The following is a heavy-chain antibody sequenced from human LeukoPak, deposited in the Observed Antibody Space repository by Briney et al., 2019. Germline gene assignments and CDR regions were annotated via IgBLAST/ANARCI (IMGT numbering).Heavy chain of an antibody. CDR1: GGTFSTYS. D-gene: IGHD2-8*02. J-gene: IGHJ5*02. CDR2: IIPIFGTT. CDR3: ARDNPLHCTGGECYRLNRFDP. V-gene: IGHV1-69*05. Sequence: SVKVSCKASGGTFSTYSISWVRQAPGQGLEWMGRIIPIFGTTIYAQESQGRVTMTTDESTSTAYMELSSLRSEDTAVYYCARDNPLHCTGGECYRLNRFDPWGQGTQVTVSS.